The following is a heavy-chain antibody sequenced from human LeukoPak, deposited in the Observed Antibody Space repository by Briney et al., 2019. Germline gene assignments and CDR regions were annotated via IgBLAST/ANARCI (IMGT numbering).Heavy chain of an antibody. Sequence: GGSLRLSCAGSGFTFSRYNLNWFRQAPGKGLERVSSISGRSNHIFYAGSVKGRFTISSDNAKNSLYLQMNSLGAEDTAVYYCARDAQWLVPEGYYYYMDVWGKGTTVTVSS. V-gene: IGHV3-21*01. CDR1: GFTFSRYN. J-gene: IGHJ6*03. CDR3: ARDAQWLVPEGYYYYMDV. D-gene: IGHD6-19*01. CDR2: ISGRSNHI.